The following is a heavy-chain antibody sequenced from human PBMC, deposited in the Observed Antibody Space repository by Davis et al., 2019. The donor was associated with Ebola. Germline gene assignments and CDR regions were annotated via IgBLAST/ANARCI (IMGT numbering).Heavy chain of an antibody. J-gene: IGHJ4*02. CDR3: ARHDYGDSHFDY. CDR2: IYYSGIT. V-gene: IGHV4-39*01. Sequence: MPSETLSLTCTVSGGSIISSSSYWGWIRQPPRKGLEWIGSIYYSGITYYNPSLKSRVTISVDTSKNQFSLKLRSVTAADTAVYYCARHDYGDSHFDYWGQGTLVTVSS. D-gene: IGHD4-17*01. CDR1: GGSIISSSSY.